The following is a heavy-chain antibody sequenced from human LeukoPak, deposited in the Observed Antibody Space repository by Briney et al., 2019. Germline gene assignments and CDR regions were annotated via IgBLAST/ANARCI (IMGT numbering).Heavy chain of an antibody. V-gene: IGHV3-23*01. CDR2: ISPSGGIT. Sequence: GGSLRLSCAASGFTFSSHGMNWVRQAPGKGLEWVSGISPSGGITYYADSVRGRFTISRDNSKNTLYLQMNSLRAEDTAVYFCAKGSKAVLFTRDHYMDVWGKGTTVTISS. CDR3: AKGSKAVLFTRDHYMDV. CDR1: GFTFSSHG. J-gene: IGHJ6*03. D-gene: IGHD6-19*01.